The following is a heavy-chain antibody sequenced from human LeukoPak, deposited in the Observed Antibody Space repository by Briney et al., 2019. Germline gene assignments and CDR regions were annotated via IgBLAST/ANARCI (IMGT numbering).Heavy chain of an antibody. CDR2: ISAYNGNT. CDR1: GYTFTTYG. D-gene: IGHD5-24*01. CDR3: ARGGDGYNLYYFDY. Sequence: ASVKVSCKASGYTFTTYGISWVRQAPGQGLEWLGWISAYNGNTKSAQKLQGRVTMTTDTSTNTAYMELSSLRSEDTAVYYCARGGDGYNLYYFDYWGQGTLVTVSS. J-gene: IGHJ4*02. V-gene: IGHV1-18*01.